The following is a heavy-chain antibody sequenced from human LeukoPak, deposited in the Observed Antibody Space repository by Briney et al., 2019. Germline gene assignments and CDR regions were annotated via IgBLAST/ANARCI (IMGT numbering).Heavy chain of an antibody. V-gene: IGHV3-23*01. CDR1: GFTFSSYA. D-gene: IGHD3-16*02. CDR2: ISGSGGST. J-gene: IGHJ4*02. Sequence: GGSLRLSCAASGFTFSSYAMSWVRQAPGKGLEWVSAISGSGGSTYYADSVKGRFTISRDNSKDTLYLQMNSLRAEDTAVYYCAKDQGDYDYVWGSYRGSAFDYWGQGTLVTVSS. CDR3: AKDQGDYDYVWGSYRGSAFDY.